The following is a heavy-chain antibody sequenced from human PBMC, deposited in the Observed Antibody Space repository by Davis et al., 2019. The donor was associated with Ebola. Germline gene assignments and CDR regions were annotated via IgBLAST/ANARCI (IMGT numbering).Heavy chain of an antibody. V-gene: IGHV1-18*04. CDR3: ARAQFPTTSDH. Sequence: AASVKVSCKASGNTISTYTIDWVRQAPGQGLEWMGWINPHNGNTNYAQNVQGRVTMTTDTSTSTAYMEVGILRSDDTAVYYCARAQFPTTSDHWGQGTLVTVSS. CDR1: GNTISTYT. J-gene: IGHJ4*02. CDR2: INPHNGNT. D-gene: IGHD1-1*01.